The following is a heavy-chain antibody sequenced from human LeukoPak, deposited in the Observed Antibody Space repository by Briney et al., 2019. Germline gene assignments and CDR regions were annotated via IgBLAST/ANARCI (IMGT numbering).Heavy chain of an antibody. CDR3: ARAGYDSSGYYPHPFDY. J-gene: IGHJ4*02. CDR2: IYYSGST. Sequence: PSETLSLTCAVYGGSFSGYYWSWIRQHPGKGLEWIGYIYYSGSTYYNPSLKSRVTISVDTSKNQFSLKLSSVTAADTAVYYCARAGYDSSGYYPHPFDYWGQGTLVTVSS. D-gene: IGHD3-22*01. V-gene: IGHV4-31*11. CDR1: GGSFSGYY.